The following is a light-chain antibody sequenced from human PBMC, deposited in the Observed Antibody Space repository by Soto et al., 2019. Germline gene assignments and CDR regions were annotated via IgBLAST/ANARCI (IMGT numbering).Light chain of an antibody. V-gene: IGKV4-1*01. CDR3: QHYFTTPRT. Sequence: DIVMTQSPDSLAVSLGERTTINCKSSQSLFYSSNNKNFLAWYQQKAGQPPKLLIYWASTREPGVPDRFSGSGSGAEFNLTITSLQAEDAGVYYCQHYFTTPRTFGQGTRLEI. J-gene: IGKJ2*01. CDR2: WAS. CDR1: QSLFYSSNNKNF.